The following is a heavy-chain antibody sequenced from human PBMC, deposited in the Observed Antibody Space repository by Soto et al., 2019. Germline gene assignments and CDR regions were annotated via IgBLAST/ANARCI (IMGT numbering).Heavy chain of an antibody. CDR2: ISGSGGST. Sequence: GGSLRLSCAASGFTFSSYAMSWVRQAAGKGLEWVSAISGSGGSTYYADSVKGRFTISRDNSKNTLYLQMNSLRAEDTAVYYCAKGPGDSSGWYGFDYWGQGTLVTVSS. V-gene: IGHV3-23*01. CDR3: AKGPGDSSGWYGFDY. CDR1: GFTFSSYA. J-gene: IGHJ4*02. D-gene: IGHD6-19*01.